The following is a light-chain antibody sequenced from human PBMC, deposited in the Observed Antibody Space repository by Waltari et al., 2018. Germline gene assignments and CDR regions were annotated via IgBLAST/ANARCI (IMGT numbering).Light chain of an antibody. Sequence: QSVLTQPPSVSEAPRQWVTISCSGSNSNIGNNAVNWYQKLPGKAPKLLIYYDNLLSPGVSDRFSGSKSDTSASLAINGLQSEDEADYYCEAWDDTLNGVVFGGGTKLTVL. CDR2: YDN. CDR1: NSNIGNNA. J-gene: IGLJ3*02. CDR3: EAWDDTLNGVV. V-gene: IGLV1-36*01.